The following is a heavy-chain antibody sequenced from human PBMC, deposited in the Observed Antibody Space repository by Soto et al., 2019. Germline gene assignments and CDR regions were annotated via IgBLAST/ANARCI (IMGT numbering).Heavy chain of an antibody. CDR1: GGSITSSSYY. J-gene: IGHJ5*02. Sequence: QXHLRESGPGLVKPSETLSLTCTVSGGSITSSSYYWGWIRQPPGKGLEWIGSIYYSGSTYYNPSLKSRVTISVDTSKNQFSLKLSSVTAADTAVYYCATQEVGGSYVYTFDPWGQGTLVTVSS. V-gene: IGHV4-39*01. CDR3: ATQEVGGSYVYTFDP. D-gene: IGHD1-26*01. CDR2: IYYSGST.